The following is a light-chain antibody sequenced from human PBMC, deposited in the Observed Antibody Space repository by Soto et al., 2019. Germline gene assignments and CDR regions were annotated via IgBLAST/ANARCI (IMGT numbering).Light chain of an antibody. Sequence: DIQMTQSPSSLSASVGDRVTITCRASQSISIYLNWYQQKPGKAPKVLIYAASSLQSGVPSRFSGSGSGTDFTLTISSLQPEDFATYYCQQSYSTVRTFGPGTKVDIK. J-gene: IGKJ3*01. CDR1: QSISIY. CDR3: QQSYSTVRT. V-gene: IGKV1-39*01. CDR2: AAS.